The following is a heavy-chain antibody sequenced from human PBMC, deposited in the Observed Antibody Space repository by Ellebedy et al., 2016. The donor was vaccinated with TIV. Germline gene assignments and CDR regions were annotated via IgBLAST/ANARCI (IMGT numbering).Heavy chain of an antibody. V-gene: IGHV3-23*01. Sequence: GESLKISCAASGLTFSSHAMSWVRQAPGKGLEWVSSISGSGDNTYYADSVKGRFTISRDNSKTTLSLQMNSLRAEDAAVYYCARDPVGVGPAFDIWGQGTIVTVSS. CDR3: ARDPVGVGPAFDI. CDR1: GLTFSSHA. J-gene: IGHJ3*02. D-gene: IGHD4-23*01. CDR2: ISGSGDNT.